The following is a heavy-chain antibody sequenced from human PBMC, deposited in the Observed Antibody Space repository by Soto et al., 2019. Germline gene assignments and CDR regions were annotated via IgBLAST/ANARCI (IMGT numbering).Heavy chain of an antibody. CDR1: GFTFSSYG. V-gene: IGHV3-30*18. Sequence: AGVLRLSCAASGFTFSSYGMHWVRQAPGKGLEWVAVISYDGSNKYYADSVKGRFTISRDNSKNTLYLQMNSLRAEDTAVYYCAKDGDAAMVTTPDYWGQGTLVTVSS. D-gene: IGHD5-18*01. J-gene: IGHJ4*02. CDR3: AKDGDAAMVTTPDY. CDR2: ISYDGSNK.